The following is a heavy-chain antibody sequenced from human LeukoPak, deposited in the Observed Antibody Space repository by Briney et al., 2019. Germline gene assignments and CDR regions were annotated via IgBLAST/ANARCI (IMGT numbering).Heavy chain of an antibody. V-gene: IGHV3-23*01. Sequence: GGSLRLSCAASGFTFSSSAMSWVRQAPGKGLEWVSAISNNGGYTYYADSVQGRFTISRDNSKSTLCLQMNSLRAEDTAVYYCAKQLGYCSDGSCYFPYWGQGTLVSVSS. CDR3: AKQLGYCSDGSCYFPY. D-gene: IGHD2-15*01. CDR2: ISNNGGYT. CDR1: GFTFSSSA. J-gene: IGHJ4*02.